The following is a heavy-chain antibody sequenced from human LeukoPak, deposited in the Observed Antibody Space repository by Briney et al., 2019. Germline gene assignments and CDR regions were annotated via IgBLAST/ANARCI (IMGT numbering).Heavy chain of an antibody. CDR1: GYTFTSFD. D-gene: IGHD3-22*01. J-gene: IGHJ1*01. CDR3: ARDPNYYDSSGYFEYFQH. Sequence: ASVKVSCKASGYTFTSFDMNWVRQATGQGLEWMGWMNPNSGNTGYAQKFQGRVTMTRNTSISTAYMELSSLRSEDTAVYYCARDPNYYDSSGYFEYFQHWGQGTLVTVSS. CDR2: MNPNSGNT. V-gene: IGHV1-8*01.